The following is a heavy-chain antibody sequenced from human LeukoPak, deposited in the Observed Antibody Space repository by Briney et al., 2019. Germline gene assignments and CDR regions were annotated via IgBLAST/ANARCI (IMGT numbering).Heavy chain of an antibody. CDR3: AREGIQPWLDLSY. J-gene: IGHJ4*02. D-gene: IGHD5-18*01. CDR1: GYTFTSYG. V-gene: IGHV1-18*01. CDR2: ISAYNGDR. Sequence: ASVKVSCKASGYTFTSYGISWVRQAPGQGLEWMGWISAYNGDRHYAQKLQGRVTMTTDTSTSTAYIELRSLRSDDTAVYYCAREGIQPWLDLSYWGQGTLVTVSS.